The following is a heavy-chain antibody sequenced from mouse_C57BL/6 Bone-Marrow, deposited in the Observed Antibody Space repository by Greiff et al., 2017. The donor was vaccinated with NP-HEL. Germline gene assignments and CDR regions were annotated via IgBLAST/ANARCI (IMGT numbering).Heavy chain of an antibody. J-gene: IGHJ4*01. Sequence: EVMLVESGGGLVKPGGSLKLSCAASGFTFSSYAMSWVRQTPEKRLEWVATISDGGSYTYYPDNVKGRFTISRDNAKNNLYLQMSHLKSEDTAMYYCARDATTAWGQGTSVTVSS. V-gene: IGHV5-4*01. CDR2: ISDGGSYT. D-gene: IGHD1-2*01. CDR1: GFTFSSYA. CDR3: ARDATTA.